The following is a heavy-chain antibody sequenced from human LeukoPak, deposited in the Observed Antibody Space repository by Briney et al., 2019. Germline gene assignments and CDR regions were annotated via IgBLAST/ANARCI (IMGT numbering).Heavy chain of an antibody. J-gene: IGHJ4*02. CDR1: GITFSNYG. Sequence: PGRSLRLSCAASGITFSNYGMHWVRQAPGKGLEWVAVIWYDGSNRYYADSVKGRFTISRDNSKNTLYLQMNSLRAEDTAVYYCATGGATPFDYWGQGTLVTVSS. V-gene: IGHV3-33*01. CDR3: ATGGATPFDY. D-gene: IGHD1-26*01. CDR2: IWYDGSNR.